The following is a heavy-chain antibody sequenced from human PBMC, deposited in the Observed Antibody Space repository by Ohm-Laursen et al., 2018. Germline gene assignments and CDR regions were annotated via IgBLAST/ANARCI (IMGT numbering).Heavy chain of an antibody. CDR3: ARDFNGYGPPAFDY. J-gene: IGHJ4*02. D-gene: IGHD5-12*01. V-gene: IGHV3-48*03. CDR1: GFTFSSYE. CDR2: ISSSGSTI. Sequence: SLRLSCSASGFTFSSYEMNWVRQAPGKGLEWVSYISSSGSTIYYADSVKGRFTISRDNAKNSLYLQMNSLRAEDTAVYYCARDFNGYGPPAFDYWGQGTLVTVSS.